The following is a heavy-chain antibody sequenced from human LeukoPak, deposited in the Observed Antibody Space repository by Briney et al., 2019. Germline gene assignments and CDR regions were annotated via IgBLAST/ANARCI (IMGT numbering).Heavy chain of an antibody. CDR2: IYHSGST. V-gene: IGHV4-4*02. Sequence: SGTLSLTCAVSGGSISSSNWWSWVRQPPGKGLEWIGEIYHSGSTYYNPSLKSRVTISVDTSKNQFSLKLSSVTAADTAVYYCARRGGMITFGGVIVPYYFDYWGQGTLVTVSS. CDR3: ARRGGMITFGGVIVPYYFDY. D-gene: IGHD3-16*02. J-gene: IGHJ4*02. CDR1: GGSISSSNW.